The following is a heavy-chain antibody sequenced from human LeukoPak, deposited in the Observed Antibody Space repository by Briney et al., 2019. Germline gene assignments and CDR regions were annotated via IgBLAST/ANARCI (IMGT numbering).Heavy chain of an antibody. D-gene: IGHD6-6*01. Sequence: ASVKVSCKASGYTFTSYGISWVRQAPGQGLEWMGWISAYNGNTNYAQKLQGRVTMTTDTSTSTAYMELRSLRSDDTAVYYCASSFGPERIAARRSDAFDIWGQGTMVTVSS. J-gene: IGHJ3*02. CDR1: GYTFTSYG. CDR3: ASSFGPERIAARRSDAFDI. CDR2: ISAYNGNT. V-gene: IGHV1-18*01.